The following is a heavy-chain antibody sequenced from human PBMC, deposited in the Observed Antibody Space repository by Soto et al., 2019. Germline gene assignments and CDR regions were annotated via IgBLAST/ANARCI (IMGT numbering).Heavy chain of an antibody. V-gene: IGHV1-18*01. Sequence: ASVKVSCKASGYTFTSYGISWVRQAPGQGLEWMGWISAYNGNTNYAQKLQGRVTMTTDTSTSTAYMELRSLRSDDTAVYYCARGLGDFWSGDYFDYWGQGTLVTVSS. CDR3: ARGLGDFWSGDYFDY. CDR2: ISAYNGNT. CDR1: GYTFTSYG. D-gene: IGHD3-3*01. J-gene: IGHJ4*02.